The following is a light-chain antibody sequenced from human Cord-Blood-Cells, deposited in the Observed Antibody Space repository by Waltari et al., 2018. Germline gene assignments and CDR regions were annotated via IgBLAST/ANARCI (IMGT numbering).Light chain of an antibody. Sequence: DIVMTQSPDSLAVSLGEGPTINCKSSQSVLYSSNNKNYLAWYQQKPGQPPKLLIYWASTRESGVPDRFSGSGSGTDFTLTISSLQAEDVAVYYCQQYYSTPLTFGGGTKVEIK. J-gene: IGKJ4*01. CDR1: QSVLYSSNNKNY. V-gene: IGKV4-1*01. CDR3: QQYYSTPLT. CDR2: WAS.